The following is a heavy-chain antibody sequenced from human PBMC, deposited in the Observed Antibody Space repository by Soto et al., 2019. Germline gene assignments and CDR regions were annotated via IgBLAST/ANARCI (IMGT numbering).Heavy chain of an antibody. CDR3: ARKGITMVRGVIIMRNWFDP. D-gene: IGHD3-10*01. J-gene: IGHJ5*02. CDR1: GGSISSSNW. Sequence: SETLSLTCAVSGGSISSSNWWSWVRQPPGKGLEWIGEIYHSGSTNYNPSLKSRVTISVDKSKNQFSLKLSSVTAADTAVYYWARKGITMVRGVIIMRNWFDPWGQGTLVTVSS. CDR2: IYHSGST. V-gene: IGHV4-4*02.